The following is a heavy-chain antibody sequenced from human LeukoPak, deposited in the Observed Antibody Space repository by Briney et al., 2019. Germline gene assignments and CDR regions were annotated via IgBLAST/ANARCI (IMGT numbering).Heavy chain of an antibody. D-gene: IGHD3-16*01. Sequence: SETLSLTCTVSGGSISSSSYYWSWIRQPPGKGLEWIGEINHSGSTNYNPSLKSRVTISVDTSKNQFSLKLSSVTAADTAVYYCARRLFVLGIRWFDPWGQGTLVTVSS. CDR3: ARRLFVLGIRWFDP. V-gene: IGHV4-39*07. CDR2: INHSGST. J-gene: IGHJ5*02. CDR1: GGSISSSSYY.